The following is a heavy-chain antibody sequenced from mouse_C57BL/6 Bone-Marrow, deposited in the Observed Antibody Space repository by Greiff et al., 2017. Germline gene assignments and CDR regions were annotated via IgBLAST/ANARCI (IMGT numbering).Heavy chain of an antibody. J-gene: IGHJ4*01. CDR3: ARLRLGSSYDYAMDY. Sequence: VQLQQSGPELVKPGASVKISCKASGYSFTDYNMNWVKQSNGKSLVWIGVINPNYGTTSYNQKFKGKATLTVDQSSSTAYMQLNSLTSEDSAVYYCARLRLGSSYDYAMDYWGQGTSVTVSS. CDR2: INPNYGTT. D-gene: IGHD1-1*01. CDR1: GYSFTDYN. V-gene: IGHV1-39*01.